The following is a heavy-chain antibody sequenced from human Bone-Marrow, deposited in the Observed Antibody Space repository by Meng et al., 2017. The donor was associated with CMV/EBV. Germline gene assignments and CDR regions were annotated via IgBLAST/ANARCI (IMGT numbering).Heavy chain of an antibody. CDR3: AKRNGAAAGTTDY. CDR2: IYSGGSDT. Sequence: GGSLRLSCVASGFTFSSYAMSWARQAPGKGLEWVSLIYSGGSDTYYADSVKGRFTISRDNSQNTLYLQMNSLRAEDTALYYCAKRNGAAAGTTDYWGQGTLVTVPS. CDR1: GFTFSSYA. V-gene: IGHV3-23*03. D-gene: IGHD6-13*01. J-gene: IGHJ4*02.